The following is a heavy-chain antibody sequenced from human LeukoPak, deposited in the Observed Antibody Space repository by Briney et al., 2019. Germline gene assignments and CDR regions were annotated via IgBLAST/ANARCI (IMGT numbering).Heavy chain of an antibody. CDR1: GFTFSSYS. J-gene: IGHJ4*02. CDR2: ISSSSSYI. Sequence: PGGSLRLSCAASGFTFSSYSMNWVRQAPGKGLEWVSSISSSSSYIYYADSVKGRFTISRDNAKKSLYLQMNSLRAEDTAVYYCARDHGSGSSLDYWGQGTLVTVSS. CDR3: ARDHGSGSSLDY. V-gene: IGHV3-21*01. D-gene: IGHD3-10*01.